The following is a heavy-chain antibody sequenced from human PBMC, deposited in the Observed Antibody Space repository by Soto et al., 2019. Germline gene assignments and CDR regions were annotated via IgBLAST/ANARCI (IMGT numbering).Heavy chain of an antibody. CDR1: GGSFSGYY. CDR2: INHSGST. D-gene: IGHD3-22*01. J-gene: IGHJ6*02. V-gene: IGHV4-34*01. CDR3: ARGGRDSSNHYRPHYYYGMDV. Sequence: SETLSLTCAVYGGSFSGYYWSWIRQPPGKGLEWIGEINHSGSTNYNPSLKSRVTISVDTSKNQFSLKLSSVTAADTAVYYCARGGRDSSNHYRPHYYYGMDVWGQGTTVTVSS.